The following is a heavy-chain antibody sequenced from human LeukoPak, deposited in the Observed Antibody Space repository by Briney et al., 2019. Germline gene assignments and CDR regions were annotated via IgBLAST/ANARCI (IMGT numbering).Heavy chain of an antibody. CDR1: GGSVSSGSYY. CDR3: ARQISSSWYYFDY. D-gene: IGHD6-13*01. J-gene: IGHJ4*02. V-gene: IGHV4-61*01. Sequence: SETLSLTCTVSGGSVSSGSYYWIWIRQPPGKGLEWIGYIYYSGSTNYNPSLKSRVTISVDTSKNQFSLKLSSVTAADTAVYYCARQISSSWYYFDYWGQGTLVTVSS. CDR2: IYYSGST.